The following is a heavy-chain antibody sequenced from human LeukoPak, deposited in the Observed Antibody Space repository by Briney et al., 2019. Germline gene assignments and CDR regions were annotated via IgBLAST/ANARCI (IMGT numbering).Heavy chain of an antibody. CDR3: AKVGRRYYYYMDV. J-gene: IGHJ6*03. CDR2: IRYDGSNK. CDR1: GFTFSSYG. V-gene: IGHV3-30*02. Sequence: GGSLRLSCAASGFTFSSYGMHWVRQAPGKGLEWVAFIRYDGSNKYYADSVKGRFTISRDNSKDTLYLQMNSLRAEDTAVYYCAKVGRRYYYYMDVWGKGTTVTVSS.